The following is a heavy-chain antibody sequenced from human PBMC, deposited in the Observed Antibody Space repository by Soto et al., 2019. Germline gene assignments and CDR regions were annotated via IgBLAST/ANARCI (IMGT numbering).Heavy chain of an antibody. CDR3: AKAGHYSSSWYGWYYGMDV. J-gene: IGHJ6*02. CDR1: GFTFSSYG. V-gene: IGHV3-30*18. CDR2: ISYDGSNK. Sequence: PGGSLRLSCAASGFTFSSYGMHWVRQAPGKGLEWVAVISYDGSNKYYADSVKGRSTISRDNSKNTLYLQMNSLRAEDTAVYYCAKAGHYSSSWYGWYYGMDVWGQGTTVTVSS. D-gene: IGHD6-13*01.